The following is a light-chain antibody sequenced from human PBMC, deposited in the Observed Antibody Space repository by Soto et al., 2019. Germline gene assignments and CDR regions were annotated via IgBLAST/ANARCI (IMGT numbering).Light chain of an antibody. V-gene: IGKV1-9*01. Sequence: DIQLTQSPSFLSASVGDRVTITCRASQDINSYLAWYQQKPGKAPNLLIYAASTLQSGVPSRFSGSGSGTEFTLTISSLQPEGFATFYCHQVKSYPRTFGQGTKLDIK. CDR2: AAS. J-gene: IGKJ2*01. CDR3: HQVKSYPRT. CDR1: QDINSY.